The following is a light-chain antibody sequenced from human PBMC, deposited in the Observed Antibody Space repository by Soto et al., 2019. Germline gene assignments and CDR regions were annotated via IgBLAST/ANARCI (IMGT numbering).Light chain of an antibody. Sequence: DIVMTQSPDSLAVSLGERATINCKSSQSVLYSSINKNYLAWYQQKPGQPPRLLIYWASGRESGVPDRFSGSGSGTDVTLTISSLQAEDGAVYYCQQYFSAPFTFGPGTKVDIK. CDR2: WAS. V-gene: IGKV4-1*01. CDR3: QQYFSAPFT. CDR1: QSVLYSSINKNY. J-gene: IGKJ3*01.